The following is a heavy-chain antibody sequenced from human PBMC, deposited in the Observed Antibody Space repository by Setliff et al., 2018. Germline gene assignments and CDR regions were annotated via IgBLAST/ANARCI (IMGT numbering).Heavy chain of an antibody. J-gene: IGHJ4*02. CDR3: ARDLYNSGSDY. CDR2: MNPNSGNT. CDR1: GYTFTSYG. D-gene: IGHD6-25*01. Sequence: ASVKVSCKASGYTFTSYGINWVRQATGQGLEWMGWMNPNSGNTGYAQKFQGRVTMTRNTSISTAYMDLSRLRSDDTAVYYCARDLYNSGSDYWGQGTLVTVSS. V-gene: IGHV1-8*02.